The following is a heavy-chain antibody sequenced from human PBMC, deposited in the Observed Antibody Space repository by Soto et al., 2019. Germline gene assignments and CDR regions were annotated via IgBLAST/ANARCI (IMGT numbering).Heavy chain of an antibody. CDR2: ISNSGST. CDR3: ATESGSTYGYFDH. V-gene: IGHV4-30-4*01. D-gene: IGHD5-18*01. Sequence: SETLSLTCTVSGGSVTSDEDYWTWIRQSPGKGLEWIGYISNSGSTGCNPSLKTRLSMSVDRSKNQFTLRLTSVTAADTAVYFCATESGSTYGYFDHWGQGTQVTVS. CDR1: GGSVTSDEDY. J-gene: IGHJ4*02.